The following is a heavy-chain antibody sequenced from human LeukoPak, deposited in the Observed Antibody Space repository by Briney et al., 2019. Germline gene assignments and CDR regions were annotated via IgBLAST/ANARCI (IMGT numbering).Heavy chain of an antibody. CDR3: ASYDILTGDFDY. CDR1: GGSISSYC. Sequence: SETLSLTCTVSGGSISSYCWSWIRQPPGKGLEWIGYIYYSGSTNYNPSLKSRVTISVDTSKNQFSLKLSSVTAADTAVYYCASYDILTGDFDYWGQGTLVTVSS. D-gene: IGHD3-9*01. CDR2: IYYSGST. V-gene: IGHV4-59*08. J-gene: IGHJ4*02.